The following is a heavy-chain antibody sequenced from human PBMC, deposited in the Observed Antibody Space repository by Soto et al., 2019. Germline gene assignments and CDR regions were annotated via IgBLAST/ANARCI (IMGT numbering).Heavy chain of an antibody. V-gene: IGHV3-23*01. CDR2: ISGSGGST. J-gene: IGHJ4*02. Sequence: PGWPLRHCGSACIPSPDSYAICWVLQAPKKGLEWVSAISGSGGSTYYADSVKGRFTISRDNSKNTLYLQMNSLRAEDTAVYYCAKDEAYQSGWPPVERPPHKRSDWGQGT. CDR1: IPSPDSYA. CDR3: AKDEAYQSGWPPVERPPHKRSD. D-gene: IGHD6-19*01.